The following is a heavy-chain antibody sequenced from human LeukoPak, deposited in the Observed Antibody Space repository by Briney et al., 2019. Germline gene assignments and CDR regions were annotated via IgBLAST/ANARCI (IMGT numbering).Heavy chain of an antibody. Sequence: GGSLTLSCAASGFTFSDYYMSWIRQAPGKGLEWISYISSSSDYTNYADSVKGRFTISRDNAKNSLYLQMNSLRAEDTALYYCARSGDSGYKKYERSGDTIWHFDLWGRGTLVTVSS. CDR3: ARSGDSGYKKYERSGDTIWHFDL. CDR2: ISSSSDYT. V-gene: IGHV3-11*06. CDR1: GFTFSDYY. D-gene: IGHD6-25*01. J-gene: IGHJ2*01.